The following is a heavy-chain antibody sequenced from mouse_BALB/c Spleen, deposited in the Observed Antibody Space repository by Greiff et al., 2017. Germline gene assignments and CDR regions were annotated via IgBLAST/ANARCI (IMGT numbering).Heavy chain of an antibody. V-gene: IGHV1S81*02. Sequence: QVQLQQPGAELVKPGASVKLSCKASGYTFTSYWMHWVKQRPGQGLEWIGEINPSNGRTNYNEKFKSKATLTVDKSSSTAYMQLSSLTSEDSAVYYCANLRAMDYWGQGTSVTVSS. CDR1: GYTFTSYW. CDR3: ANLRAMDY. CDR2: INPSNGRT. J-gene: IGHJ4*01.